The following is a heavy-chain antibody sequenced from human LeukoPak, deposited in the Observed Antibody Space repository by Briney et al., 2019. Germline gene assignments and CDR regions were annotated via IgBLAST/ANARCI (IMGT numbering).Heavy chain of an antibody. CDR1: GFTFSNYA. CDR3: ARWLRRPIDY. Sequence: GGSLRLSCAASGFTFSNYAMTWVRQAPGKGLEWVSSISGSGDSTYYTDSVKGRFTISRDNSRRTLYLQMNNLRAEDTAVYYCARWLRRPIDYWGQGTLVTVSS. J-gene: IGHJ4*02. V-gene: IGHV3-23*01. D-gene: IGHD5-12*01. CDR2: ISGSGDST.